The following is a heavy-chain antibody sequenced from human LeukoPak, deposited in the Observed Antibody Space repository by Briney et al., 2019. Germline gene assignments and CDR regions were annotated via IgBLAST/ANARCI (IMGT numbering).Heavy chain of an antibody. Sequence: SETPSLTCTVSGGSISSSSYYWGWIRQPPGKGLEWIGSIYYSGSTYYNPSLKSRVTISVDTSKNQFSLKLSSVTAADTAVYYCARHSGYSSGWYGHWGQGTLVTVSS. V-gene: IGHV4-39*01. CDR3: ARHSGYSSGWYGH. D-gene: IGHD6-19*01. J-gene: IGHJ5*02. CDR1: GGSISSSSYY. CDR2: IYYSGST.